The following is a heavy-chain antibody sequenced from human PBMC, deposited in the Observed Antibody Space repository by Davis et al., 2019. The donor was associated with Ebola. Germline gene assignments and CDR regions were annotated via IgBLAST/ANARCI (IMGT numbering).Heavy chain of an antibody. Sequence: GGSLRLSCKGSGYTFTSYWISWVRQMPGKGLEWMGRFDPSDSYTNYSPSFQGHVTISADKSISTAYLQWSSLKASDTAMYYCTGMPYYYGMDVWGQGTTVTVSS. V-gene: IGHV5-10-1*01. CDR2: FDPSDSYT. CDR1: GYTFTSYW. D-gene: IGHD2-2*01. J-gene: IGHJ6*02. CDR3: TGMPYYYGMDV.